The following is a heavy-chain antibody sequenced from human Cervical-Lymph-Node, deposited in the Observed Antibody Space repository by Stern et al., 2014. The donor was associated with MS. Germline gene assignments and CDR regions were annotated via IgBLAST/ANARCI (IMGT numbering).Heavy chain of an antibody. V-gene: IGHV5-51*01. D-gene: IGHD3-22*01. CDR2: FFPSDSET. CDR1: GYSFSSYW. J-gene: IGHJ4*02. Sequence: VQLVESGAEVKKPGESLKIACKGSGYSFSSYWIALVRQMPGKGLEWMGMFFPSDSETRYSPSFEGQVTISVDKSTSTAYLHWSSLKASDTARYYCGREVAMTAGLLGFWGQGTQVIVS. CDR3: GREVAMTAGLLGF.